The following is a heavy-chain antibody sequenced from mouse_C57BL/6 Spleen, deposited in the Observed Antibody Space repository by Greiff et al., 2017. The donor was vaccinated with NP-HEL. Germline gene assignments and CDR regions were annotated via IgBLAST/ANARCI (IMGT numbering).Heavy chain of an antibody. CDR2: ISYDGSN. CDR1: GYSITSGYY. Sequence: DVKLQESGPGLVKPSQSLSLTCSVTGYSITSGYYWNWIRQFPGNKLEWMGYISYDGSNNYNPSLKNRISITRDTSKNQFFLKLNSVTTEDTATYYCARDPRWLLRKGYAMDYWGQGTSVTVSS. J-gene: IGHJ4*01. CDR3: ARDPRWLLRKGYAMDY. V-gene: IGHV3-6*01. D-gene: IGHD2-3*01.